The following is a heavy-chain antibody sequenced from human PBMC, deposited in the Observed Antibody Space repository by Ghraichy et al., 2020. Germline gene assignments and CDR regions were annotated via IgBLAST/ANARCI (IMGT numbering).Heavy chain of an antibody. CDR2: INDDGTTA. CDR1: GPTFSRYW. D-gene: IGHD2-15*01. J-gene: IGHJ4*02. V-gene: IGHV3-74*01. CDR3: ASSWVGGGFFDF. Sequence: GSLRLSCAVASGPTFSRYWMHWVRQIPGKGLAWISRINDDGTTADYADAVKGRFTISRDNAKNTLFLHMDSLRVDDTAVYYCASSWVGGGFFDFWGQGTLVTVSS.